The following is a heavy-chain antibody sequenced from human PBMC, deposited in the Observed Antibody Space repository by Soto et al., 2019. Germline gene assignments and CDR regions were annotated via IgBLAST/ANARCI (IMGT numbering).Heavy chain of an antibody. D-gene: IGHD2-21*02. J-gene: IGHJ5*02. V-gene: IGHV1-69*13. CDR1: GGTFSSYA. CDR2: IIPIFGTA. Sequence: ASVKVSCKASGGTFSSYAISWVRQAPGQGLEWMGGIIPIFGTANYAQKFQGRVTITADESTSTAYMELSSLRSEDTAVYYCANCGGDCYRLKRGNWFDPWGQGTLVTVSS. CDR3: ANCGGDCYRLKRGNWFDP.